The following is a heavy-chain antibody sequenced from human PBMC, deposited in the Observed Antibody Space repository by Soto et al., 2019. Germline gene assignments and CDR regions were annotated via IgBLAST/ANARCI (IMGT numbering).Heavy chain of an antibody. V-gene: IGHV4-59*01. CDR2: IHSSGYT. J-gene: IGHJ5*02. CDR3: AKKSAAFGLAP. CDR1: GVSIRDYY. D-gene: IGHD3-10*01. Sequence: SETLSLTCTVSGVSIRDYYWIWIRQAPGKGLDWIGYIHSSGYTNYNPSLKSRVVMSIDTSKNLFSLKLSSVTAADTAVYYCAKKSAAFGLAPWGQGTLVTVSS.